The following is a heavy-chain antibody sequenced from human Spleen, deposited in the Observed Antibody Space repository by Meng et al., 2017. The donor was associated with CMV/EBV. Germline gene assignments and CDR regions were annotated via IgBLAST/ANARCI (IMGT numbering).Heavy chain of an antibody. D-gene: IGHD1-26*01. CDR2: IHPKNGVT. CDR1: GYPFTNYG. CDR3: ARGGVTGRQGF. V-gene: IGHV1-2*02. J-gene: IGHJ1*01. Sequence: ASVNVSCKASGYPFTNYGISWVRQGPGRGLEWMAWIHPKNGVTNYGQKFQGRVTLSRDTSISTAYMELRRLTSDDTAVYYCARGGVTGRQGFWGQGTLVTVSS.